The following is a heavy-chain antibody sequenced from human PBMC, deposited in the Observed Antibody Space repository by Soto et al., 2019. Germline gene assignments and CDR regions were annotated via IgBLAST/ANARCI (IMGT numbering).Heavy chain of an antibody. D-gene: IGHD6-19*01. J-gene: IGHJ3*02. CDR1: GGSISSYY. CDR3: ARAPGGVAGLLDAFDI. CDR2: IYYSGST. Sequence: SETLSLTCTVSGGSISSYYWSWIRQPPGEGLEWIGYIYYSGSTNYNPSLKSRVTISVDTSKNQFSLKLSSVTAADTAVYYCARAPGGVAGLLDAFDILGQGTMVTVAS. V-gene: IGHV4-59*01.